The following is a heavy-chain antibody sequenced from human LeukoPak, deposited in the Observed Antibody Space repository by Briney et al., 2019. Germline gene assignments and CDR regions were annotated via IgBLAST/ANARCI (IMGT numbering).Heavy chain of an antibody. D-gene: IGHD5-18*01. Sequence: ASVKVSCKASGFTFTSYDINWVRQATGQGLEWMGWMNPNSGNTGYAQKFQGGVTMTRNTSISTAYMELSSLRSEDTAVYYCAGGSPDTAMVLFDYWGQGTLVTVSS. CDR2: MNPNSGNT. V-gene: IGHV1-8*01. J-gene: IGHJ4*02. CDR3: AGGSPDTAMVLFDY. CDR1: GFTFTSYD.